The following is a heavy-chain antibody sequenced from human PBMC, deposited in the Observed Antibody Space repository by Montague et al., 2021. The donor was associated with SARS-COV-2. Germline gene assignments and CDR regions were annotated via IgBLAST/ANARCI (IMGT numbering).Heavy chain of an antibody. V-gene: IGHV4-59*12. CDR3: ARLTPTGVDF. Sequence: SETLSLTCTVPGGSFSTFSWTWIRSPPGKGLDWIGSIHYTGSTNYNPSLKSRVAISVDTSKNQFSLKLTSVTAADTAFYYCARLTPTGVDFWGQGTMVTVSS. D-gene: IGHD1-14*01. J-gene: IGHJ1*01. CDR2: IHYTGST. CDR1: GGSFSTFS.